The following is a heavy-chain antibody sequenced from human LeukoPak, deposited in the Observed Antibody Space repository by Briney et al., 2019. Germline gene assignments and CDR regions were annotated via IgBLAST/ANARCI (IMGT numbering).Heavy chain of an antibody. J-gene: IGHJ4*02. CDR1: GYTFTSYG. CDR2: ISAYNGNT. Sequence: GASVKVSCKASGYTFTSYGISRVRQAPGQGLEWMGWISAYNGNTNYAQKLQGRVTMTTDTSTSTAYMELRSLRSDDTAVYYCARWAPLDYGDYGPHFDYWGQGTLVTVSS. D-gene: IGHD4-17*01. V-gene: IGHV1-18*04. CDR3: ARWAPLDYGDYGPHFDY.